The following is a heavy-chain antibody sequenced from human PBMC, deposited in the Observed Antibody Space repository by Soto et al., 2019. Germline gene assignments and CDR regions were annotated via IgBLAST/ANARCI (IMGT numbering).Heavy chain of an antibody. Sequence: QVQLVQSGAEVKKPGSSVKVSCKASGGTFSSYAISWVRQAPGQGLEWMGGIIPIFGTANYAQKFQGRVTITADKSTSTAYLELSSLRSEDTAVYYFASPFRPNRAARPGYYYAMDVWGQGTTVTVSS. J-gene: IGHJ6*02. D-gene: IGHD6-6*01. V-gene: IGHV1-69*06. CDR2: IIPIFGTA. CDR1: GGTFSSYA. CDR3: ASPFRPNRAARPGYYYAMDV.